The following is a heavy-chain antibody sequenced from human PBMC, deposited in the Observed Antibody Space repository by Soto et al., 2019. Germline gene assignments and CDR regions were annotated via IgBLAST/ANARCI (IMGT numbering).Heavy chain of an antibody. D-gene: IGHD3-9*01. J-gene: IGHJ4*02. CDR2: INHSGST. CDR1: GGSFSGYY. V-gene: IGHV4-34*01. Sequence: QVQLQQWGAGLLKPSETLSLTCAVYGGSFSGYYWSWIRQPPGKGLEWIGEINHSGSTNYNPSLKSRVTISVDPSKTQLSLKLSSVTAADTAVYYCATKRNYDILTGYYLYYFDYWGQGTLVTVSS. CDR3: ATKRNYDILTGYYLYYFDY.